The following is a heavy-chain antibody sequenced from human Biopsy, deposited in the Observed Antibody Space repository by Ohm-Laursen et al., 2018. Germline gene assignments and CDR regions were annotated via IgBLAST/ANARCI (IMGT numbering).Heavy chain of an antibody. CDR1: GYTLTALS. J-gene: IGHJ4*02. CDR2: FAPENGKT. D-gene: IGHD1-1*01. CDR3: AADINVWNVNY. V-gene: IGHV1-24*01. Sequence: SSVKVSCKVSGYTLTALSMHWVRQAPGSGLEWMGGFAPENGKTIYAQKFQGRITTTEDTSTDTAYMELSSLRSEDTAVYYCAADINVWNVNYWGQGTQVTVSS.